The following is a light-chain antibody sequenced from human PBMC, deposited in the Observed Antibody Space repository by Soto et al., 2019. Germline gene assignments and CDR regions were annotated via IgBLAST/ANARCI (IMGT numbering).Light chain of an antibody. J-gene: IGKJ4*01. CDR3: QQYGSSPLT. V-gene: IGKV3-20*01. Sequence: ETVMTQSPATLSVSPGERATLSCRASQSVGSDLAWYQQKPGQAPRLLIYGASSRATGIPDRFSGSGSGTDFTLTISRLEPEDFAVYYCQQYGSSPLTFGGGTKVDIK. CDR1: QSVGSD. CDR2: GAS.